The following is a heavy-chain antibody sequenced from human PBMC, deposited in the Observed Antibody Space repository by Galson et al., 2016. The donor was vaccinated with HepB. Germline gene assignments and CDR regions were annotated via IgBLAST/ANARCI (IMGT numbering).Heavy chain of an antibody. CDR1: GFTFGRHG. Sequence: SLRLSCAASGFTFGRHGMHWVRQAPGKGPERVAVIWYDGSNKYYADSVKGRFTISRDNSENTVYLQMNSLRADDTAVYYCARDRGVYVYYSYGMDVWGQGTTVAVSS. D-gene: IGHD2-8*01. CDR2: IWYDGSNK. V-gene: IGHV3-33*01. CDR3: ARDRGVYVYYSYGMDV. J-gene: IGHJ6*02.